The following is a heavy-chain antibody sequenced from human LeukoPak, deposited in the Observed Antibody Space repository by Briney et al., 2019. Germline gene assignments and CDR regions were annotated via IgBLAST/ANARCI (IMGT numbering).Heavy chain of an antibody. CDR3: ARGRYCSADICSGGDAFDI. CDR2: IYTRGST. D-gene: IGHD2-15*01. Sequence: PSETLSLSCTVSGASINNYYWSWIRQPAGKGLEWLGRIYTRGSTNYNPSLKSRVTMSVETSKNQFSLKLRSVTAADTAVYYCARGRYCSADICSGGDAFDIWGQGTMVSVSS. J-gene: IGHJ3*02. V-gene: IGHV4-4*07. CDR1: GASINNYY.